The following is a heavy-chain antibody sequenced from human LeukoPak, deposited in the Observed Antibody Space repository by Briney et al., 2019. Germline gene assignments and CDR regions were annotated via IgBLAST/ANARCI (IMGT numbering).Heavy chain of an antibody. CDR2: INHSGST. D-gene: IGHD3-22*01. J-gene: IGHJ4*02. V-gene: IGHV4-34*01. Sequence: SETLSLTCAVYGGSSSAYYYFWIRQPPGKGLEWIGEINHSGSTNYNPSLKSRVTISVDTSTNQFSLGLSSVTAADTAVYYCARGLGTMIVVWGQGTLVTVSS. CDR3: ARGLGTMIVV. CDR1: GGSSSAYY.